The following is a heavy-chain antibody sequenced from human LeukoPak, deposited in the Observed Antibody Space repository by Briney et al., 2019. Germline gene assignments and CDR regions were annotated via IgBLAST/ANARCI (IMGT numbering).Heavy chain of an antibody. J-gene: IGHJ4*02. CDR2: IYYSGST. CDR3: ARDLEDGSGSYHDY. Sequence: PSETLSLTCTVSGGSISSYYWSWIRQPPGKGREWIGYIYYSGSTNYNPSLKSRVTISVDTSKNQFSLKLSSVTAADTAVYYCARDLEDGSGSYHDYWGQGTLVTVSS. V-gene: IGHV4-59*01. D-gene: IGHD3-10*01. CDR1: GGSISSYY.